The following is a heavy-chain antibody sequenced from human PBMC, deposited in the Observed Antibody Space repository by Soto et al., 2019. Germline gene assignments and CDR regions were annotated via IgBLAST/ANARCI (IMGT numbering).Heavy chain of an antibody. Sequence: VQLVESGGGEVQPGRSLRLSCAASGFKYTDFALHWVRQAPGKGLEWGAIISYEGSDKYYADSVKGRFVISRDNPKNTVYLEMNSLRPEDTAVYFCARRAWDSYYAIDVWGQGTTVTVFS. CDR2: ISYEGSDK. V-gene: IGHV3-30*09. CDR3: ARRAWDSYYAIDV. CDR1: GFKYTDFA. J-gene: IGHJ6*02. D-gene: IGHD3-22*01.